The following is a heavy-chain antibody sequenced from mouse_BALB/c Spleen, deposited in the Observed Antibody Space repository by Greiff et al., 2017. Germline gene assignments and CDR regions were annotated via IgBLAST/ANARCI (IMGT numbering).Heavy chain of an antibody. V-gene: IGHV7-3*02. J-gene: IGHJ3*01. CDR3: ARDNYYGSSYVGFAY. Sequence: EVNLVESGGGLVQPGGSLRLSCATSGFTFTDYYMSWVRQPPGKALEWLGFIRNKANGYTTEYSASVKGRFTISRDNSQSILYLQMNTLRAEDSATYYCARDNYYGSSYVGFAYWGQGTLVTVSA. D-gene: IGHD1-1*01. CDR1: GFTFTDYY. CDR2: IRNKANGYTT.